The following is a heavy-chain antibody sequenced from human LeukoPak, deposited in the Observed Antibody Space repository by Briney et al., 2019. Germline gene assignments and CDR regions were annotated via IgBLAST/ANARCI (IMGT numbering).Heavy chain of an antibody. V-gene: IGHV3-48*03. CDR2: ISSSGSTV. Sequence: QSGGSLRLSCAASGFTFSSYEMNWVRQAPGKGLEWVSYISSSGSTVYYADSVKGRFTISRDNAKNSLYLQMNSLRAEDTAVYYCARDPVCDYWGQGTLVTVSS. J-gene: IGHJ4*02. CDR1: GFTFSSYE. CDR3: ARDPVCDY.